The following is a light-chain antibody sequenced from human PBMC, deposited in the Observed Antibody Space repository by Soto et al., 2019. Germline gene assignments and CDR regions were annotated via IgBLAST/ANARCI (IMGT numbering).Light chain of an antibody. V-gene: IGKV1-5*01. J-gene: IGKJ1*01. CDR1: HNIERW. Sequence: IQMTQSPSNLSASVGDRVTITCRASHNIERWMAWYQQKRGRAPSLLIFDATTLHSGVPSRFSGGGSGTEFTLTINGLQPDDFATYYCQQFAKSSTFGQGTTVEIK. CDR2: DAT. CDR3: QQFAKSST.